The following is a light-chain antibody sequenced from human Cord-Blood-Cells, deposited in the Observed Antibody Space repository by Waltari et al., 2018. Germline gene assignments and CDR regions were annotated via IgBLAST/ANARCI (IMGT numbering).Light chain of an antibody. CDR3: QKYNSAPPT. V-gene: IGKV1-27*01. Sequence: DIQMTQSPSSLSASVGDRVTITYRASQGISNYLAWYQQKPGKVPKLPIYAASTLQSGVPSRFSGSGSGTDFTLTISSLQPEDVATYYCQKYNSAPPTFGGGTKVEIK. CDR2: AAS. J-gene: IGKJ4*01. CDR1: QGISNY.